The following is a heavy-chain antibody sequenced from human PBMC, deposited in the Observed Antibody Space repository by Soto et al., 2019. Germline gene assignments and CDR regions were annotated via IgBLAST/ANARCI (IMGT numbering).Heavy chain of an antibody. V-gene: IGHV5-51*01. D-gene: IGHD3-3*01. J-gene: IGHJ6*02. Sequence: GESLKISGKRCGDSVSRYLIGRVRQMPGKGLEWMGIIYPGDSDTRYSPSFQGQVTISADKSISTAYLQWSSLKASDTAMYYCARQASTIFGVVKDYYYYYGMDVWGQGTTVTVSS. CDR1: GDSVSRYL. CDR2: IYPGDSDT. CDR3: ARQASTIFGVVKDYYYYYGMDV.